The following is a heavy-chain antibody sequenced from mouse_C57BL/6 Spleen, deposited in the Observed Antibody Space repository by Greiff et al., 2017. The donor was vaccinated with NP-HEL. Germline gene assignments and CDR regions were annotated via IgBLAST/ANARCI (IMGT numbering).Heavy chain of an antibody. CDR3: AREGYYGSSYVAWFAY. CDR2: ISDGGSYT. CDR1: GFTFSSYA. V-gene: IGHV5-4*01. J-gene: IGHJ3*01. D-gene: IGHD1-1*01. Sequence: DVQLVESGGGLVKPGGSLKLSCAASGFTFSSYAMSWVRQTPEKRLEWVATISDGGSYTYYPDNVKGRFTISRDNAKNNLYLQMSHLKSEDTAMYYCAREGYYGSSYVAWFAYWGQGTLVTVSA.